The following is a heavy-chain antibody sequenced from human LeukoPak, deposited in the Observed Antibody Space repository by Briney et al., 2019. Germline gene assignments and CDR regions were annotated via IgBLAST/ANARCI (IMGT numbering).Heavy chain of an antibody. V-gene: IGHV5-51*01. CDR2: IYPGDSDT. D-gene: IGHD6-13*01. Sequence: HGASLQISCKGSGYSFTSYWIGWVRQMPGKGLEWMGIIYPGDSDTRYSPSFQGQVTISADKSISTAYLQWSSLKASDTAMYYCARPRGAAAMYYFDYWGQGTLVTVSS. J-gene: IGHJ4*02. CDR3: ARPRGAAAMYYFDY. CDR1: GYSFTSYW.